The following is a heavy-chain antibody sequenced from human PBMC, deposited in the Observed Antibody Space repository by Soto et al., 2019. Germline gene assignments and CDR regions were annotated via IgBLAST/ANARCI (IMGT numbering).Heavy chain of an antibody. CDR1: CGSINSYW. CDR3: ARDIGSYAYEEGY. D-gene: IGHD3-10*01. J-gene: IGHJ4*02. V-gene: IGHV4-4*07. Sequence: SETLSLTCSFSCGSINSYWWSWIRQPAGKGLEWIGRVYSSGTTDYNPSLNSRATLSVETSKNQFSLKLSSVTAADTAVYYCARDIGSYAYEEGYWGQGIQVTVSS. CDR2: VYSSGTT.